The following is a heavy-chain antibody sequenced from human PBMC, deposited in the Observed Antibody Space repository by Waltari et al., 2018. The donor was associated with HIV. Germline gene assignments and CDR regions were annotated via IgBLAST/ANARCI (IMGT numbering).Heavy chain of an antibody. D-gene: IGHD5-12*01. V-gene: IGHV1-18*01. Sequence: QVQLMQSGPETRKPGASVTISCRVDGYDLTSYVITWVRQPPGQGFECMGWIWAYDGNIDVKGRFRDRVSLTTDTSAATVFLEVRSLTIDDTATYYCARGGGSWLQETHYYKGLDVWGPGTTVIVSS. CDR1: GYDLTSYV. CDR2: IWAYDGNI. CDR3: ARGGGSWLQETHYYKGLDV. J-gene: IGHJ6*02.